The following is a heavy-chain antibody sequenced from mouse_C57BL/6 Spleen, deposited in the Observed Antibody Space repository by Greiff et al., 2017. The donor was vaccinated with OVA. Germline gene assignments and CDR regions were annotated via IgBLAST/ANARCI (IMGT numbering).Heavy chain of an antibody. D-gene: IGHD1-1*01. CDR1: GYTFTSYW. J-gene: IGHJ1*03. CDR2: IYPSDSET. CDR3: ARRHITTVVATRYFDV. Sequence: QVQLQQPGAELVRPGSSVKLSCKASGYTFTSYWMDWVKQRPGQGLEWIGNIYPSDSETHYNQKFKDKATLTVDKSSSTAYMQLSSLTSEDSAVXYCARRHITTVVATRYFDVWGTGTTVTVSS. V-gene: IGHV1-61*01.